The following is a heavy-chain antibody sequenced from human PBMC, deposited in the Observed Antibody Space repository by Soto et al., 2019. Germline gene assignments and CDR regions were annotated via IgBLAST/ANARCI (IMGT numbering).Heavy chain of an antibody. Sequence: EVQLVESGGGLVKPGGSLRLSCAASGFTFRSFTMNWVRQAPGKGLEWVSTISSNSAYIYYTDALRGRFTISRDNAKNSLQLQMNSLRAEDTAVYYCTRDASRDSSARGWFEPWGPGTLVTVSS. CDR3: TRDASRDSSARGWFEP. D-gene: IGHD6-13*01. CDR1: GFTFRSFT. CDR2: ISSNSAYI. J-gene: IGHJ5*02. V-gene: IGHV3-21*02.